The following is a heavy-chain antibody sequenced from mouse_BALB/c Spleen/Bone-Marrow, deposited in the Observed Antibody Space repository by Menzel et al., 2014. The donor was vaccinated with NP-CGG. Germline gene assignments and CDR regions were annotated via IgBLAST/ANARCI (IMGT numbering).Heavy chain of an antibody. CDR1: GDSITSGF. CDR2: ISYSGST. D-gene: IGHD2-3*01. CDR3: AGGAGYFVDY. J-gene: IGHJ2*01. V-gene: IGHV3-8*02. Sequence: EVHLVESGPSLVKPSQTLSLTCSVTGDSITSGFWNWIRKFPGNKLEFMGYISYSGSTFYNPSLKSRISITRDTSKNQYYLLLNSVTTEDTATYYCAGGAGYFVDYWGQGTTPTVSS.